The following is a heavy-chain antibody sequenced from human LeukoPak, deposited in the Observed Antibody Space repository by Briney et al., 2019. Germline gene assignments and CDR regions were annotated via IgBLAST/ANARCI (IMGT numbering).Heavy chain of an antibody. CDR1: GGSLGSYY. V-gene: IGHV4-59*08. CDR3: ARSAGYTYGFPDAFDV. CDR2: INNIGTT. Sequence: SETLSLTCNASGGSLGSYYWSWIRQPPGKGLEWIAYINNIGTTNYNPSLKSRVTISVDTSKNQLSLHLHSVTATDTAVYFCARSAGYTYGFPDAFDVWGQGTLLTVSS. J-gene: IGHJ3*01. D-gene: IGHD2-2*02.